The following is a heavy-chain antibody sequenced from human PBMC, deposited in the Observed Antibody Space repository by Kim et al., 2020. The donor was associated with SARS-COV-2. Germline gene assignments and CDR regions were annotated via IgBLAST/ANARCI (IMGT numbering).Heavy chain of an antibody. CDR1: GFTFSSYA. D-gene: IGHD3-9*01. J-gene: IGHJ6*02. CDR2: ISGSGGST. Sequence: GGSLRLSCAASGFTFSSYAMSWVRQAPGKGLEWVSAISGSGGSTYYADSVKGRFTISRDNSKNTLYLQMNGLRAEDTAVYYCAKSQGLYDIAFYGMDVWGQGTTVTVSS. V-gene: IGHV3-23*01. CDR3: AKSQGLYDIAFYGMDV.